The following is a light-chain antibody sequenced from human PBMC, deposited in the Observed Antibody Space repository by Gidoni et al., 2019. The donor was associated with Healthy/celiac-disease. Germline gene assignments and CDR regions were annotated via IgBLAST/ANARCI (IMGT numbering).Light chain of an antibody. Sequence: QSALTQPASVSGSPGQSITISCTGTRSDVGSYNLVSWYQQHPGKAPKLMIYEVSKRPSWVSNRFSGSKSGNTASLTISGLQAEDDADYYCCSYAGSSTFAVFGGGTNLTVL. J-gene: IGLJ2*01. CDR2: EVS. CDR1: RSDVGSYNL. CDR3: CSYAGSSTFAV. V-gene: IGLV2-23*02.